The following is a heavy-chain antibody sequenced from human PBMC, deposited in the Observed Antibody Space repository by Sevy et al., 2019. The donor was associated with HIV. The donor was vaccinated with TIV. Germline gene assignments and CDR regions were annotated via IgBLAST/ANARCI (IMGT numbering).Heavy chain of an antibody. CDR2: ISSSSSTT. V-gene: IGHV3-48*01. J-gene: IGHJ4*02. CDR1: GFTFSSYS. CDR3: ARNTRFSSSSMSDY. Sequence: GGSLRLSCAASGFTFSSYSMNWVRQAPGKGLEWVSYISSSSSTTYYADSVKGRFTISRDNAKNSLYLQMNSLRAEDTAVYYCARNTRFSSSSMSDYWGQGTLVTVSS. D-gene: IGHD6-6*01.